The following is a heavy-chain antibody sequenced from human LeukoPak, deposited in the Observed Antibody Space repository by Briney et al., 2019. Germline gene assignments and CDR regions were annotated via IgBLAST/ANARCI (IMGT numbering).Heavy chain of an antibody. J-gene: IGHJ5*02. Sequence: SETLSLTCTVSVGSISSGSYYWSWIRQPAGKGLEWIGRIYTSGSTNYNPSLKSRVTISVDTSKNQFSLKLSSVTAADTAVYYCARVGYSSSWYPFDPWGQGTLVTVSS. CDR3: ARVGYSSSWYPFDP. CDR2: IYTSGST. CDR1: VGSISSGSYY. V-gene: IGHV4-61*02. D-gene: IGHD6-13*01.